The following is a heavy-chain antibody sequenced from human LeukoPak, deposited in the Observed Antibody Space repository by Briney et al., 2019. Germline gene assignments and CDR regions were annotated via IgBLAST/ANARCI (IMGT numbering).Heavy chain of an antibody. CDR1: GDSVSSNTTA. V-gene: IGHV6-1*01. J-gene: IGHJ3*02. D-gene: IGHD2-15*01. CDR2: TYYRSKWYN. Sequence: SQTLSLTCAISGDSVSSNTTARNWIRRSPSRGLEWLGRTYYRSKWYNDYALSVKSRITINPDTSKNQFSLQLNSVTPEDTAVYYCARGYSFEIWGPGTEVTVSS. CDR3: ARGYSFEI.